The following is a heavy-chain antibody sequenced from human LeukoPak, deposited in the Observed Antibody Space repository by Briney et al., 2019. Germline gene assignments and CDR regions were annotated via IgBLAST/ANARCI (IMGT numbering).Heavy chain of an antibody. CDR1: GYSISSGYY. CDR2: IYHSGST. J-gene: IGHJ6*03. D-gene: IGHD2-15*01. V-gene: IGHV4-38-2*01. CDR3: ARNGYCSGSYCYGYYYYMDV. Sequence: SETLSLTCAVAGYSISSGYYWGWIRQPPGKGLEWIGSIYHSGSTYYNPSLKSRVTISVDTSKNQFSLKLSSVTAADTAVYYCARNGYCSGSYCYGYYYYMDVWGTGTTVSVSS.